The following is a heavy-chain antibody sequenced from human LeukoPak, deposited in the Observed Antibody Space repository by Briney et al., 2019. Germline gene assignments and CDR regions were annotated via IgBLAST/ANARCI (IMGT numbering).Heavy chain of an antibody. Sequence: PSETLSLTCTVPGGSISRYYWSWIRQPAGKGLEWIGRINTSGSSNYTPSLRSRVTMSVDTSKNHFSLNLSSVTAADTAVYYCAREGGGPRWLDPWGQGTLVTVSS. J-gene: IGHJ5*02. CDR1: GGSISRYY. CDR2: INTSGSS. D-gene: IGHD6-25*01. CDR3: AREGGGPRWLDP. V-gene: IGHV4-4*07.